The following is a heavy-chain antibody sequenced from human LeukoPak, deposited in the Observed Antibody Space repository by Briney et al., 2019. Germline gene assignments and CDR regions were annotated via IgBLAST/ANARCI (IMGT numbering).Heavy chain of an antibody. D-gene: IGHD2-21*01. Sequence: SQTLSLTCAMSGDSVSSNSAARNCIRQSPSRGLEWLGGTYYRSKWYNDYAVSVKSRITINPDTSKNQFSLQLNSLTPEDTAVYYWARVRVILWFDYWGQGTLVTVSS. CDR2: TYYRSKWYN. CDR3: ARVRVILWFDY. J-gene: IGHJ4*02. CDR1: GDSVSSNSAA. V-gene: IGHV6-1*01.